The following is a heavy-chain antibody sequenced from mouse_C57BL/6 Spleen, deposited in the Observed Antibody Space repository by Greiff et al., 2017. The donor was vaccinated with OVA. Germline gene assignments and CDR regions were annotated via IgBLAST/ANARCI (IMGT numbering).Heavy chain of an antibody. CDR2: IYPGSGST. V-gene: IGHV1-55*01. J-gene: IGHJ4*01. Sequence: QVQLQQPGAELVKPGASVKMSCKASGYTFTSYWITWVKQRPGQGLEWIGDIYPGSGSTNYNEKFKSKATLTVDTSSSTAYMQLSSLTSEDSAIYYCARVFDYDMMDYWGQGTSVTVSS. CDR1: GYTFTSYW. CDR3: ARVFDYDMMDY. D-gene: IGHD2-4*01.